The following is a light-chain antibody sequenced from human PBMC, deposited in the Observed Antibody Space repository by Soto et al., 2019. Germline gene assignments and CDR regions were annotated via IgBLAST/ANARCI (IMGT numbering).Light chain of an antibody. J-gene: IGKJ2*01. V-gene: IGKV1-5*03. CDR1: QSISDR. CDR2: RAS. CDR3: QQYNLYSAIT. Sequence: DIRLTQSPSTLSAPVGDRVTITCRASQSISDRLAWYQQKSGKAPRLLIYRASSLENEVPLRFSGSGSGTEFTLTISSLQPDDFATYYCQQYNLYSAITFGQGTKLEI.